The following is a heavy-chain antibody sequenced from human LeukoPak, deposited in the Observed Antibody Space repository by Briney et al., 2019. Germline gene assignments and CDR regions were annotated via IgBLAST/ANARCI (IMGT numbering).Heavy chain of an antibody. Sequence: SETLSLTCTVSGGSISSSSYYWGWIRQPPGKGLEWIGSIYYSGSTYYNPSLKSRVTISVDTSKNQFSLKLSSVTAADTAVYYCARGTRGYNYYYYYYMDVWGKGTTVTISS. CDR3: ARGTRGYNYYYYYYMDV. CDR2: IYYSGST. D-gene: IGHD6-25*01. V-gene: IGHV4-39*07. CDR1: GGSISSSSYY. J-gene: IGHJ6*03.